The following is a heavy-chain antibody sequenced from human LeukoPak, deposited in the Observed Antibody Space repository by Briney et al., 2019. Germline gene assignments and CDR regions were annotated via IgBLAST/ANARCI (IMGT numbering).Heavy chain of an antibody. D-gene: IGHD2-2*01. CDR3: ARWYCSSTSCYFDY. J-gene: IGHJ4*02. CDR1: GYSISSGYY. V-gene: IGHV4-38-2*02. CDR2: IYHSGST. Sequence: PSETLSLTCTVSGYSISSGYYWGWIRQPPGKGLEWIGSIYHSGSTYYNPSLKSRVTISVDTSKNQFSLKLSSVTAADTAVYYCARWYCSSTSCYFDYWGQGTLVTVSS.